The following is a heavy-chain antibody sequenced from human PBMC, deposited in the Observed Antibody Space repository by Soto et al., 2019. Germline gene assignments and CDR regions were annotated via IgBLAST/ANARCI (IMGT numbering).Heavy chain of an antibody. V-gene: IGHV1-69*13. J-gene: IGHJ3*02. CDR1: GGTFSSYA. Sequence: SVKVSCKASGGTFSSYAISWVRQAPGQGLEWMGGIIPIFGTANYAQKFQGRVTITADESTSTAYMELSSLRSEDTAVYYCARPTYCYDSSGAPGAFDIWGQGTMVTVSS. CDR3: ARPTYCYDSSGAPGAFDI. D-gene: IGHD3-22*01. CDR2: IIPIFGTA.